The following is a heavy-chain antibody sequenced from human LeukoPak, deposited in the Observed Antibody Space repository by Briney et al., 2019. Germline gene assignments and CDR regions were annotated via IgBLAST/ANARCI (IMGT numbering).Heavy chain of an antibody. CDR2: FDPEDGET. CDR1: GYTLTELS. Sequence: ASVKVSCKVSGYTLTELSMHWVRQAPGKGLEWMGGFDPEDGETIYAQKFQGRVTMTEDTSTDTAYMELSSLRSEDTAVYYCATANRSLAAAGHSNWYFDLWGRGILVTVSS. V-gene: IGHV1-24*01. D-gene: IGHD6-13*01. J-gene: IGHJ2*01. CDR3: ATANRSLAAAGHSNWYFDL.